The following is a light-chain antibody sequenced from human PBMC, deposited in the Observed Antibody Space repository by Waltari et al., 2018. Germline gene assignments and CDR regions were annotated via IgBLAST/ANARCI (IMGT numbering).Light chain of an antibody. CDR2: DAS. CDR3: QQYNNWPVLT. Sequence: EIVLTQSPATLSVSPGERVTLSCRASQSVSSNLAWYQQKPAQSPRLLIYDASARATGIPARFRGSGSGTEFTLTISSLQSEDFAVYYCQQYNNWPVLTFGQGTTVELK. J-gene: IGKJ1*01. CDR1: QSVSSN. V-gene: IGKV3D-15*01.